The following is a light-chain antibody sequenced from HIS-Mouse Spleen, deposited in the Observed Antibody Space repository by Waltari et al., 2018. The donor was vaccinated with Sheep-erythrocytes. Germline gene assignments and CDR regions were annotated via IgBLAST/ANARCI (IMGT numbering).Light chain of an antibody. CDR3: QQSYSTPQFT. CDR1: QSISSY. Sequence: DIQMTQSPSSLSASVGDRVTITCRASQSISSYLNWYQQKPGKAPKLLIYAASSLQSGGPARFSGSGSGTDFTRTISSLQPEDFATYYCQQSYSTPQFTFGPGTKVDIK. CDR2: AAS. J-gene: IGKJ3*01. V-gene: IGKV1-39*01.